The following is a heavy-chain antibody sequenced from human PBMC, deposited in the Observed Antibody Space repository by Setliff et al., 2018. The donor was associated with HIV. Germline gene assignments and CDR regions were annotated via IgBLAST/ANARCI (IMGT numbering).Heavy chain of an antibody. D-gene: IGHD6-13*01. V-gene: IGHV1-46*01. CDR3: ARDKGIREAASLDY. Sequence: ASVKVSCKTSGYTFSDYYMHWVRQAPGQGLEWMAIFNPSGGSTSYAQKFQGRVTMTSDTSTSTVYMELSSLTSQDTAVYYCARDKGIREAASLDYWGQGSLVTVSS. J-gene: IGHJ4*02. CDR2: FNPSGGST. CDR1: GYTFSDYY.